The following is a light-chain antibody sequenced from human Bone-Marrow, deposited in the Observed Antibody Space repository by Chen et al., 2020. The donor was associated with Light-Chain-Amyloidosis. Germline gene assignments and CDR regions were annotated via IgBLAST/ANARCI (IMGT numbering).Light chain of an antibody. V-gene: IGLV2-14*01. CDR1: SSYVGGDNN. Sequence: QSVPTQPASVFGSPGQTITISCSVTSSYVGGDNNVSWYQQHPDKAPKLMIYEVTNRPSWVPDRFSGSKSDNAASLTISGLQTEDEADYFCSSYTITNTLVFGSGTRVTVL. CDR3: SSYTITNTLV. J-gene: IGLJ1*01. CDR2: EVT.